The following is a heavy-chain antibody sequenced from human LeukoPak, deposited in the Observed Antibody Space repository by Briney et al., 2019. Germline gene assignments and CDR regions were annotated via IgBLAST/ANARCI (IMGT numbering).Heavy chain of an antibody. CDR2: ISHSVST. D-gene: IGHD1-14*01. CDR1: GGSVNYYY. J-gene: IGHJ5*02. V-gene: IGHV4-59*08. CDR3: ARLLTSGTQLGGILRSYWFDP. Sequence: SETLSLTCSVSGGSVNYYYWSWIRQPPGKGLEWIGYISHSVSTNYSPSLTSRVSISLVTSKNQFSLKLTSVTAADTAVYYCARLLTSGTQLGGILRSYWFDPWGQGTLVTVSS.